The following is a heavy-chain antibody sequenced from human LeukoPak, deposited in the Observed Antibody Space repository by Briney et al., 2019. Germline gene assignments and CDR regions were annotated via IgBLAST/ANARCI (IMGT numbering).Heavy chain of an antibody. J-gene: IGHJ3*02. CDR3: ARAHPRSGRGTGNAFDI. V-gene: IGHV3-23*01. Sequence: PGGSLRLSCAASGFTFSSYAMNWVRQAPGKGLEWVSSISGGGGSTNYADSVKGRFTISRDNAKNSLYLQMNSLRAEDTAVYYCARAHPRSGRGTGNAFDIWGQGTMVTVSS. CDR2: ISGGGGST. CDR1: GFTFSSYA. D-gene: IGHD3-10*01.